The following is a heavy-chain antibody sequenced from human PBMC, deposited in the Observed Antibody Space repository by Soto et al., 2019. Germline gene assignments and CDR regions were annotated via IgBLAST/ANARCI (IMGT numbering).Heavy chain of an antibody. V-gene: IGHV3-48*02. CDR3: AREVRDTAVADFDY. Sequence: EVQLVESGGGLAQPGGSLRLSCAASGFTFSSYSMNWVRQAPGKGLEWLSYISSSISTMHYADSVKGRFTISRDNAKNSLYLQINSLRDEDTAVYYCAREVRDTAVADFDYWGQGTLVTVSS. J-gene: IGHJ4*02. CDR2: ISSSISTM. D-gene: IGHD5-18*01. CDR1: GFTFSSYS.